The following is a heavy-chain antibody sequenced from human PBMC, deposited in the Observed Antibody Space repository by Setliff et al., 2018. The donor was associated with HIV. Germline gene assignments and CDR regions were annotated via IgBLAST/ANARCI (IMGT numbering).Heavy chain of an antibody. D-gene: IGHD3-22*01. V-gene: IGHV4-4*09. J-gene: IGHJ4*02. CDR1: DDSFSTNY. CDR2: IYASGST. CDR3: ARLGGAIDRGGYSLRFDY. Sequence: PSETLSLTCNVSDDSFSTNYWSWVRQPPGKGLEWIGYIYASGSTNYNPSLKSRVTISIDTSKNQFSLRLRSVTAADTALYCCARLGGAIDRGGYSLRFDYWGQGTLVTVSS.